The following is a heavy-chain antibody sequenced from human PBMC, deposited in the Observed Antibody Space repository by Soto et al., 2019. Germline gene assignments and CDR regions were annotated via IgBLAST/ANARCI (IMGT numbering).Heavy chain of an antibody. CDR1: GFTFSNSA. V-gene: IGHV1-58*02. D-gene: IGHD2-2*01. Sequence: SVKVSCKASGFTFSNSAIQWMRQARGERLEWIGWIVVGSGNTNYAQKIQERVTIIRDMSTSTSYMELSSLTSEDTAVYYCVLCTTTSCYGKFDYWGQGTLVT. CDR3: VLCTTTSCYGKFDY. CDR2: IVVGSGNT. J-gene: IGHJ4*02.